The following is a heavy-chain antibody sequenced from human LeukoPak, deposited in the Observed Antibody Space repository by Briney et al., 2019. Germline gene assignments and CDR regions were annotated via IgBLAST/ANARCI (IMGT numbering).Heavy chain of an antibody. J-gene: IGHJ4*02. CDR1: GGPFTGYF. CDR2: INHTGNI. D-gene: IGHD3-9*01. CDR3: ARLSGYYDILTGYYSFCFDY. Sequence: SETLSLTCAVYGGPFTGYFWSWIRQTPGKGLEWIGEINHTGNINYNPSLKSRVTISVDTSKNQFSLKLSSVTAADTAVYYCARLSGYYDILTGYYSFCFDYWGQGTLVTVSS. V-gene: IGHV4-34*01.